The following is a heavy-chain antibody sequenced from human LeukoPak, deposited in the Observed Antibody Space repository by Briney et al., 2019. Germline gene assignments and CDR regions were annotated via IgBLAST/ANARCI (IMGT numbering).Heavy chain of an antibody. V-gene: IGHV4-34*01. Sequence: SETLSLTCSVSGGSISNYSWSWIRQPPGKGLEWIGEINHSVSTNYNPSLKSRVTISVDTSKNQFSLKLSSVPAADTAVYYCARGSRIAAAGSFPFDYWGQATLVTVCS. CDR2: INHSVST. J-gene: IGHJ4*02. CDR1: GGSISNYS. D-gene: IGHD6-13*01. CDR3: ARGSRIAAAGSFPFDY.